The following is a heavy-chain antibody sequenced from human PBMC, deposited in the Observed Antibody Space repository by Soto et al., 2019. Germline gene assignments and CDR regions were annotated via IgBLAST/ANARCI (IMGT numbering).Heavy chain of an antibody. CDR3: ASRPKWNGDNKPDDAFDI. V-gene: IGHV5-51*01. CDR1: GYSFTSYW. Sequence: GESLKISCKGSGYSFTSYWIGWVRQMPGKGLEWMGIIYPGDSDTRYSPSFQGQVTISADKSISTAYLQWSSLKASDTAMYYCASRPKWNGDNKPDDAFDIWGQGTMVTVSS. J-gene: IGHJ3*02. CDR2: IYPGDSDT. D-gene: IGHD4-17*01.